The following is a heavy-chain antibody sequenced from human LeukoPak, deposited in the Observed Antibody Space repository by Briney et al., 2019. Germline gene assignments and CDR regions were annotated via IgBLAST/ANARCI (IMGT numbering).Heavy chain of an antibody. D-gene: IGHD1-26*01. V-gene: IGHV4-34*01. CDR3: ARVRKIVLGGSYILDY. CDR2: INHSGST. CDR1: GGSFSGYY. Sequence: PSETLSLTCAVYGGSFSGYYWSWIRQPPGKGLEWIGEINHSGSTNYNPSLKSRVTISVDTSKNQFSLKLSSVTAADTAVYYCARVRKIVLGGSYILDYWGQGTLVTVSS. J-gene: IGHJ4*02.